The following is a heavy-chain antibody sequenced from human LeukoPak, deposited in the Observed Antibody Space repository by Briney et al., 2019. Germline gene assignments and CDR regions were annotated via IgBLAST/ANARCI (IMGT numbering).Heavy chain of an antibody. J-gene: IGHJ5*02. Sequence: ASVKVSCKASGYTFTSYAMNWVRQAPGQGLEWMGWINTNTGNPTYAQGFTGRFVFSLDTSVSTAYLQISSLKAEDTAVYYCARDDYGDYEGLNWFDPWGQGTLVTVSS. CDR3: ARDDYGDYEGLNWFDP. CDR1: GYTFTSYA. D-gene: IGHD4-17*01. CDR2: INTNTGNP. V-gene: IGHV7-4-1*02.